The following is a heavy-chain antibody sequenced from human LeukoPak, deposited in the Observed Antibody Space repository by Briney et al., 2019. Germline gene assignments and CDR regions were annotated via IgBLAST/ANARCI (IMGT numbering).Heavy chain of an antibody. CDR1: GSMYNYY. J-gene: IGHJ3*02. CDR2: IYYSGST. D-gene: IGHD4-17*01. Sequence: KTSETLSLTCTVSGSMYNYYWSWIRQPPGKGLEWIGYIYYSGSTNYNPSLKSRVTISVDTSKNQFSLKLSSVTAADTAVYYCARDRAVTNAFDIWGQGTMVTVSS. V-gene: IGHV4-59*01. CDR3: ARDRAVTNAFDI.